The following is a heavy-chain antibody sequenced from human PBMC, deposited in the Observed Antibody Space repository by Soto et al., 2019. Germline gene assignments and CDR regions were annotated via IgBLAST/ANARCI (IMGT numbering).Heavy chain of an antibody. CDR3: ARDSGYSYGYTLDH. D-gene: IGHD5-18*01. J-gene: IGHJ4*02. CDR1: GSSISIYY. CDR2: IYYSGST. Sequence: SETLSLTYSISGSSISIYYWSWIRQPPGKGLEWIGYIYYSGSTNYNPSLKSRVTISVDTSKNQFSLKLSSVTAADTAVYYCARDSGYSYGYTLDHWGQGTLVTVS. V-gene: IGHV4-59*01.